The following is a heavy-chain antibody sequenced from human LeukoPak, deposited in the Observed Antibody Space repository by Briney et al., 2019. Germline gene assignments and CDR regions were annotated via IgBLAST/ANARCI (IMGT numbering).Heavy chain of an antibody. CDR1: GYTFTGYY. CDR2: INPNSGGT. V-gene: IGHV1-2*02. CDR3: ARPNYYDSSGSLEFWDY. D-gene: IGHD3-22*01. J-gene: IGHJ4*02. Sequence: ASVKVSCKASGYTFTGYYMHWVRQAPGQGLEWMGWINPNSGGTNYAQKFQGRVTMTRDTSISTAYMELSRLRSDGTAVYYCARPNYYDSSGSLEFWDYWGQGTLVTVSS.